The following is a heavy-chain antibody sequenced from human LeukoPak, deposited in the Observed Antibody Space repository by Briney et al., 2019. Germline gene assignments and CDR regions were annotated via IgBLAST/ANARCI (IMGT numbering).Heavy chain of an antibody. D-gene: IGHD1-26*01. CDR1: GYIFTNYD. Sequence: ASVKVSCKASGYIFTNYDINWVRQATGQGLEWMGWMNPNSGNTGYAQKFQGRVAMTRNTSISTAYMELSSLRSEDTAVYYCARDKRVGASLANAFDIWGQGTMVTVSS. CDR2: MNPNSGNT. J-gene: IGHJ3*02. CDR3: ARDKRVGASLANAFDI. V-gene: IGHV1-8*01.